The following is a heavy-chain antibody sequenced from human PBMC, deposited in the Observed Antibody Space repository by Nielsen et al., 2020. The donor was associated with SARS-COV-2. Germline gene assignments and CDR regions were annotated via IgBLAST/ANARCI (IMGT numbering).Heavy chain of an antibody. D-gene: IGHD5-12*01. CDR1: GFTFSSYG. CDR3: ARARGYSGYYGMDV. V-gene: IGHV3-30*03. J-gene: IGHJ6*02. Sequence: GGSLRLSCAASGFTFSSYGMHWVRQAPGKGLEWVAVISYDGSNKYYADSVKGRFTISRENAKNSLYLQMNSLRAGDTAVYYCARARGYSGYYGMDVWGQGTTVTVSS. CDR2: ISYDGSNK.